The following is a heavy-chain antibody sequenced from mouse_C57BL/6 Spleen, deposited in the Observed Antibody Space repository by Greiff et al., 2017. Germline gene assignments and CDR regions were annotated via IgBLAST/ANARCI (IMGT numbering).Heavy chain of an antibody. Sequence: EVQLKQSGPELVKPGASVKISCKASGYSFTDYNMNWVKQSNGKSLEWIGVINPNYGTTSYNQKFKGKATLTVDQSSSTAYMQLNSLTSEDSAVXYCARGEMGYGNYWFAYWGQGTLVTVSA. J-gene: IGHJ3*01. CDR3: ARGEMGYGNYWFAY. V-gene: IGHV1-39*01. CDR1: GYSFTDYN. CDR2: INPNYGTT. D-gene: IGHD2-1*01.